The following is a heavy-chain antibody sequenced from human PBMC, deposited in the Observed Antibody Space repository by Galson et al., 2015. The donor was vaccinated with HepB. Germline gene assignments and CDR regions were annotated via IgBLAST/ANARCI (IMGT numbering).Heavy chain of an antibody. J-gene: IGHJ5*02. D-gene: IGHD3-3*01. CDR1: GFTFSNYG. Sequence: SLRLSCAASGFTFSNYGFHWVRQAPGKGLEWVAAIWYDGSNKFYGDSVKGRFTISRDKSENTLYLQMNSLRVEDTAVYYCARDRLYDSGGHSNLFDPWRQGTLVTVSS. CDR3: ARDRLYDSGGHSNLFDP. CDR2: IWYDGSNK. V-gene: IGHV3-33*01.